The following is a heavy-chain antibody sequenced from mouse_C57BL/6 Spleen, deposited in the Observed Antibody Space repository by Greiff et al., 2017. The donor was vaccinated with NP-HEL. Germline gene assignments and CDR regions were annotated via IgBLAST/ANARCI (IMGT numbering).Heavy chain of an antibody. V-gene: IGHV6-3*01. CDR3: TSDYYGSSRGFAY. CDR1: GFTFSNYW. Sequence: EVQLQESEGGLVQPGGSMKLSCVASGFTFSNYWMNWVRQSPEKGLEWVAQIRLKSDNYATHYAESVKGRFTISRDDSKSSVYLQMNNLRAEDTGIYYCTSDYYGSSRGFAYWGQGTLVTVSA. J-gene: IGHJ3*01. D-gene: IGHD1-1*01. CDR2: IRLKSDNYAT.